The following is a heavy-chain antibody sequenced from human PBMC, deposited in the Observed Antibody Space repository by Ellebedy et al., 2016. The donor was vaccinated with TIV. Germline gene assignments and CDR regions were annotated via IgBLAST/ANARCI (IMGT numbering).Heavy chain of an antibody. V-gene: IGHV3-74*01. CDR1: GITFSRYW. D-gene: IGHD2-8*02. CDR2: IDNDGTRT. CDR3: ASGMVVSMTGTSDY. Sequence: GESLKISCAASGITFSRYWMHWVRQVPGKGLVWVSRIDNDGTRTDYADSVKGRFTISGDNAKSTLYLQMNSLRAEDSALYYCASGMVVSMTGTSDYWGQGTLVTVSS. J-gene: IGHJ4*02.